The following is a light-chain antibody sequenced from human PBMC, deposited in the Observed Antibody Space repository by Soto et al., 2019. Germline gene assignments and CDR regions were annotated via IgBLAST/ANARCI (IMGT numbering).Light chain of an antibody. CDR2: AAS. Sequence: DIQMTQSPSSLSASVGDRVTITCRASQGLSSYLAWYQQKPGKVPKLLIYAASTLQSGVPSRFSASGSGTDFTLNISSLQPEDVATYYCQKYNSAPLTFGGGTKVEIK. CDR3: QKYNSAPLT. CDR1: QGLSSY. V-gene: IGKV1-27*01. J-gene: IGKJ4*01.